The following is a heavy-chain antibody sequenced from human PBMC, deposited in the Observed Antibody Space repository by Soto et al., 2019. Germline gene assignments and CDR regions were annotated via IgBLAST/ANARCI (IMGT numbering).Heavy chain of an antibody. Sequence: PGGSLRLSCAASGFTFTNCAMTWVRQAPGKGLEWVSISSGSGSGGSTNYADSVKGRFTISRDNSKNTLYLQMNSLRVEDTAVYYCAKDRDDYRNYVFDYWGQGTLVTVSS. D-gene: IGHD4-4*01. CDR3: AKDRDDYRNYVFDY. CDR2: SSGSGSGGST. J-gene: IGHJ4*02. V-gene: IGHV3-23*01. CDR1: GFTFTNCA.